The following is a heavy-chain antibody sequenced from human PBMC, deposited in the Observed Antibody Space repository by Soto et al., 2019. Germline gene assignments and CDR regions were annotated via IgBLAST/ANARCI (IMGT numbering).Heavy chain of an antibody. V-gene: IGHV1-18*01. J-gene: IGHJ2*01. CDR1: GYTFTSYG. CDR2: ISAYNGNT. CDR3: ARALGYCSGGSCYSSRRLDWYFDL. Sequence: QVPLVQSGAEVKKPGASVKVSCKASGYTFTSYGIIWVRQAPGQGLEWIGWISAYNGNTNYAQKLQGRVTMTTDTATSTAFMELRSMRSDDTAVYYCARALGYCSGGSCYSSRRLDWYFDLWGRGTLVTVSS. D-gene: IGHD2-15*01.